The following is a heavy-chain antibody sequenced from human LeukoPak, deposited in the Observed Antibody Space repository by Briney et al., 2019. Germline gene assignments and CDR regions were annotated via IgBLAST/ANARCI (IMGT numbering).Heavy chain of an antibody. V-gene: IGHV3-48*03. CDR3: AKPRHLLRFLEWLSPFDY. Sequence: PGGSLRLSCAASGFTFSSYEMNWVRQAPGKGLEWVSYISSSGSTIYYADSVKGRFTISRDNAKNSLYLQMNSLRAEDTAVYYCAKPRHLLRFLEWLSPFDYWGQGTLVTVSS. D-gene: IGHD3-3*01. CDR2: ISSSGSTI. J-gene: IGHJ4*02. CDR1: GFTFSSYE.